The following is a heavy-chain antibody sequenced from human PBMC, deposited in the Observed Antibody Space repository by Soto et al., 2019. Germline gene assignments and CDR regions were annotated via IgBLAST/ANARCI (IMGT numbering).Heavy chain of an antibody. CDR3: ARSKFRVVVPAAKSDWFDP. Sequence: SETLSLTCTVSGGSISSYYWSWIRQPTGKGLEWIGRIYTSGSTNYNPSLKSRVTMSVDTSKNQFSLKLSSVTAADTAVYYCARSKFRVVVPAAKSDWFDPWGQGTLVTVSS. J-gene: IGHJ5*02. CDR1: GGSISSYY. V-gene: IGHV4-4*07. D-gene: IGHD2-2*01. CDR2: IYTSGST.